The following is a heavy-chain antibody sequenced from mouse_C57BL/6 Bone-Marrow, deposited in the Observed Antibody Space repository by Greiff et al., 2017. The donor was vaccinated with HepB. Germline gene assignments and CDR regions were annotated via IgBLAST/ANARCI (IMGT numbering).Heavy chain of an antibody. D-gene: IGHD2-5*01. CDR1: GYSITSGYY. J-gene: IGHJ3*01. V-gene: IGHV3-6*01. CDR2: ISYDGSN. Sequence: ESGPGLVKPSQSLSLTCSVTGYSITSGYYWNWIRQFPGNKLEWMGYISYDGSNNYNPSLKNRISITRDTSKNQFFLKLNSVTTEDTATYYCARVSYYSNYGSSWFAYWGQGTLVTVSA. CDR3: ARVSYYSNYGSSWFAY.